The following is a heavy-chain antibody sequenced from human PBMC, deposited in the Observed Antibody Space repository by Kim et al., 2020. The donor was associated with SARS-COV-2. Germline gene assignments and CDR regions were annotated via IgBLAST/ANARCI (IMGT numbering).Heavy chain of an antibody. Sequence: GGSLRLSCAASGFTFSSYGMHWVRQAPGKGLEWVAVISYDGSNKYYADSVKGRFTISRDNSKNTLYLQMNSLRAEDTAVYYCAKDGQDFWSGYGYYYGMDVWGQGTTVTVSS. CDR2: ISYDGSNK. V-gene: IGHV3-30*18. D-gene: IGHD3-3*01. CDR3: AKDGQDFWSGYGYYYGMDV. J-gene: IGHJ6*02. CDR1: GFTFSSYG.